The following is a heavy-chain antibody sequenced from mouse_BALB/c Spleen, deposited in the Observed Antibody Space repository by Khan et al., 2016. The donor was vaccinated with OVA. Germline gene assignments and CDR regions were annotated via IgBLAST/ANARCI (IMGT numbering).Heavy chain of an antibody. CDR3: TRLAYYYGSEGRAY. CDR1: GFTFSTYG. V-gene: IGHV5-6*01. Sequence: EVELVESGGDLVKPGGSLKLSCAASGFTFSTYGMSWVRQAPDKRLEWVATVSTGGSYTYYPDSVKGRFTISRDNAKNTLYLQMSGLRSEATAMFYCTRLAYYYGSEGRAYWGQGTLVTVSA. J-gene: IGHJ3*01. CDR2: VSTGGSYT. D-gene: IGHD1-1*01.